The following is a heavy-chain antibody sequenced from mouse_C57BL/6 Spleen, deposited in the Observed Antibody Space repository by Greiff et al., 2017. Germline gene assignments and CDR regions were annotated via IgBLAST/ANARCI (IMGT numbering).Heavy chain of an antibody. Sequence: EVQLQESGPGLVKPSQSLSLTCSVTGYSITSGYYWNWIRQFPGNKLEWMGYISYDGSNNYNPSLKNRISITRDTSKNQFFLKLNSVTTEDTATYYCANYYGSSYDYWYFDVWGTGTTVTVAS. CDR2: ISYDGSN. CDR3: ANYYGSSYDYWYFDV. J-gene: IGHJ1*03. D-gene: IGHD1-1*01. V-gene: IGHV3-6*01. CDR1: GYSITSGYY.